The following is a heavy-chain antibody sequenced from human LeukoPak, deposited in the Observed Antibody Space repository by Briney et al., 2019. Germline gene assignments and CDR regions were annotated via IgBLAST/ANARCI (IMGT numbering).Heavy chain of an antibody. D-gene: IGHD3-22*01. CDR1: GYTFTGYY. CDR2: INPNSGGT. CDR3: ARSWGGYYYDSSGTFDY. Sequence: ASVKVSCKASGYTFTGYYMHWVRQAPGQGLEWMGWINPNSGGTNYAQKFQGRVTMTRDTSISTAYMELSRLRSDDTAVYYCARSWGGYYYDSSGTFDYWGQGTLVTVSS. V-gene: IGHV1-2*02. J-gene: IGHJ4*02.